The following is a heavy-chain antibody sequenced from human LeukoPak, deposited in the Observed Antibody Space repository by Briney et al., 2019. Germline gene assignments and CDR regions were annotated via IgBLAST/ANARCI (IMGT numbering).Heavy chain of an antibody. V-gene: IGHV4-34*01. J-gene: IGHJ4*02. Sequence: SETLSLTCAVYGGSFSGFYWSWIRQPPGKGLEWIGDINHSGSTYYNPSLKSRVTISADTSKNQFSLKLTSVTAADTAVYYCATLGEYYDTSGYYYNWGQGTLVTVSS. CDR3: ATLGEYYDTSGYYYN. CDR1: GGSFSGFY. CDR2: INHSGST. D-gene: IGHD3-22*01.